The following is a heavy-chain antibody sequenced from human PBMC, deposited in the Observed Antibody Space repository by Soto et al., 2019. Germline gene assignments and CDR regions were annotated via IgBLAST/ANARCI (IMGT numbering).Heavy chain of an antibody. D-gene: IGHD2-15*01. CDR2: IYYSGTT. J-gene: IGHJ6*03. CDR3: ARLTPIKLSGLSYSYHYIGV. V-gene: IGHV4-59*08. CDR1: GGSIIDYY. Sequence: QVQLQESGPGLVKPSETLSLTCAVSGGSIIDYYWSWIRQPPGEALEGIGDIYYSGTTNYNPSLKSRVTISVDPSKNQFSLTLSSVTAADTAIYFCARLTPIKLSGLSYSYHYIGVWGKGTTVTVSS.